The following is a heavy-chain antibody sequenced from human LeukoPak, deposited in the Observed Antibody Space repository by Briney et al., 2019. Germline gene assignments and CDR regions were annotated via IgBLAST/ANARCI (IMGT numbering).Heavy chain of an antibody. V-gene: IGHV3-23*01. J-gene: IGHJ3*02. Sequence: GGSLRLSCAASGFTFSSYAMSWVRQAPGKGLEWVSAISGSGGSTYYADSVKGRFTISRDNSKNTLYLQMNSLRAEDTAVYYCVKMEKRRWDAFDIWGQGTMVTVSS. CDR3: VKMEKRRWDAFDI. CDR2: ISGSGGST. D-gene: IGHD5-24*01. CDR1: GFTFSSYA.